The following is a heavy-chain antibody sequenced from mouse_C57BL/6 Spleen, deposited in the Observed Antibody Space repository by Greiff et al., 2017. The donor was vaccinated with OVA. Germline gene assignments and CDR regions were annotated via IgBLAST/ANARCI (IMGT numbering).Heavy chain of an antibody. CDR3: ARDGYDQAWFAY. CDR2: INPSSGYT. CDR1: GYTFTSYT. V-gene: IGHV1-4*01. Sequence: FQLQQSGAELARPGASVKMSCKASGYTFTSYTMHWVKQRPGQGLEWIGYINPSSGYTKYNQKFKDKATLTADKSSSTAYMQLSSLTSEDSAVYYCARDGYDQAWFAYWGQGTLVTVSA. D-gene: IGHD2-2*01. J-gene: IGHJ3*01.